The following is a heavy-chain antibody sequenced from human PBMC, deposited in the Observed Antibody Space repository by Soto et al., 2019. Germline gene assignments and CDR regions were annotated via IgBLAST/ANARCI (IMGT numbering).Heavy chain of an antibody. V-gene: IGHV1-18*01. J-gene: IGHJ4*02. CDR2: ISANNGNT. Sequence: QVQLVQSGAAVKKPGASVKVSCKASGYTFTSYGISWVRQAPGQGLEWMGLISANNGNTDYAQKLQVRVTMTTDTCTSTAYLERRSLRSDDTAVYYCARGRGRYALDYWGQGTLVTVSS. D-gene: IGHD1-26*01. CDR3: ARGRGRYALDY. CDR1: GYTFTSYG.